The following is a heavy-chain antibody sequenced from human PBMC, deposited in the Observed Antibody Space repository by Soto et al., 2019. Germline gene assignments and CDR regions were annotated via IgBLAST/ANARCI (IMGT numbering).Heavy chain of an antibody. CDR3: AHRQPGNWFDP. J-gene: IGHJ5*02. CDR1: GFSLSTSGVG. Sequence: SGPTLVNATQTLTLTCTFSGFSLSTSGVGVGWIRQPPGKALEWLALIYWNDDKRYSPSLKSRLTITKDTSKNQVVLTMTNMDPVDTAKYYCAHRQPGNWFDPWRNGTQVTVSS. D-gene: IGHD2-2*01. V-gene: IGHV2-5*01. CDR2: IYWNDDK.